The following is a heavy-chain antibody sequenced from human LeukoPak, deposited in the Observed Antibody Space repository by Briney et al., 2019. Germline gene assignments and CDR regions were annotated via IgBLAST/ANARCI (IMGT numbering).Heavy chain of an antibody. J-gene: IGHJ6*03. Sequence: ASETLSLTCAVYIDSFSNYHWNWIRQTPAKGMEWIGEVNESGGTNISPSLRSRVTISVDTSKNQFSLKLSSVTAADTAVYYCARGIFGAGWNYYYYYYMDVWGKGTTVTVSS. V-gene: IGHV4-34*01. CDR2: VNESGGT. CDR1: IDSFSNYH. CDR3: ARGIFGAGWNYYYYYYMDV. D-gene: IGHD3-3*01.